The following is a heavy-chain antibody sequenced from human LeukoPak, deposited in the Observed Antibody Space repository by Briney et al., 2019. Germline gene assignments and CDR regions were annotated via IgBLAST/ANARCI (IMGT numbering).Heavy chain of an antibody. J-gene: IGHJ6*02. CDR2: IKQDGSEK. Sequence: GGSLRLSCAAAGFTFSSDWMSWVRQAPGKGLEWVANIKQDGSEKYYVDSVKGRFTISRDNAKNSLYLQMNSLRAEDTAVYYCARFVVVVAATEWGVIYYYYGMDVWGQGTTVTVSS. V-gene: IGHV3-7*03. CDR1: GFTFSSDW. CDR3: ARFVVVVAATEWGVIYYYYGMDV. D-gene: IGHD2-15*01.